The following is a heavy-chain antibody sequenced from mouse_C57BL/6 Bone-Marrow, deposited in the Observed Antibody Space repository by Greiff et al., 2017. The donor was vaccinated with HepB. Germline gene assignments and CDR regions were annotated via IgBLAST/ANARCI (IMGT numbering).Heavy chain of an antibody. CDR2: ISNLAYSI. D-gene: IGHD1-1*01. CDR3: ARRDYYGNYAMDY. Sequence: DVKLVESGGGLVQPGGSLKLSCAASGFTFSDYGMAWVRQAPRKGPEWVAFISNLAYSIYYADTVTGRFTISRENAKNTLYLEMSSLRSEDTAMYYCARRDYYGNYAMDYWGQGTSVTVSS. J-gene: IGHJ4*01. V-gene: IGHV5-15*04. CDR1: GFTFSDYG.